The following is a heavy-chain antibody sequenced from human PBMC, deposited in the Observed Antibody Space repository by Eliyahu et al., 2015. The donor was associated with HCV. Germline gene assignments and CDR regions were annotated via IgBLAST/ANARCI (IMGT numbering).Heavy chain of an antibody. CDR1: GFTFTTYW. CDR3: ARDHLLAGQQLDS. CDR2: VSGDGTDT. J-gene: IGHJ4*02. D-gene: IGHD3-3*02. Sequence: EVQLVESGGGLVQPGGSLRLSCEASGFTFTTYWMHWVRQAPGKGLVWVFRVSGDGTDTDYADSVKGRFTISRDNAKKTLYLQMSSLRAEDTAIYFCARDHLLAGQQLDSWGQGALVTVSS. V-gene: IGHV3-74*01.